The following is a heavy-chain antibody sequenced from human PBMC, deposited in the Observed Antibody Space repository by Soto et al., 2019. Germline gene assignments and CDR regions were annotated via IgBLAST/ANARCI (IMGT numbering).Heavy chain of an antibody. CDR3: ARAVTWGLDV. CDR2: ISRSSTGI. CDR1: GFTFSLYS. J-gene: IGHJ6*01. Sequence: EVQLVESGGGLVQPGGSLRLSCAASGFTFSLYSMSWVRQAPGKGLEWVSYISRSSTGIHYADSVKGRFTISRDDVTNSMHLQMNRLRDGDTAVYYCARAVTWGLDVWGQGTTVSISS. D-gene: IGHD3-10*01. V-gene: IGHV3-48*02.